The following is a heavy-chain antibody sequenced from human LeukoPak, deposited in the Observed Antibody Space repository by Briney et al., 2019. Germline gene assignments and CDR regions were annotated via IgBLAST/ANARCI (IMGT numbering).Heavy chain of an antibody. V-gene: IGHV1-69*05. CDR1: GGTFSSYA. CDR3: AKLGVAGDYYFDY. D-gene: IGHD6-19*01. Sequence: ASVNVSCKASGGTFSSYAISWVRQAPGQGLEWMGGIIPIFGTANYAQNFQGRVTITTDESTRTAYMELSSLSSEDTAVSYCAKLGVAGDYYFDYWGQGTLVTVSS. J-gene: IGHJ4*02. CDR2: IIPIFGTA.